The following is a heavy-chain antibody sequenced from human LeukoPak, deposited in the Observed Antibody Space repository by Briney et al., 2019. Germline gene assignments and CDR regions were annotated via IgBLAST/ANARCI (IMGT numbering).Heavy chain of an antibody. CDR2: IYPGDSDT. D-gene: IGHD6-19*01. V-gene: IGHV5-51*01. J-gene: IGHJ6*03. Sequence: GESLKISCKGSGYNFTSYWIGWVRQMPGKGLEWMGIIYPGDSDTRYSPSFQGQVTISADKSISTAYLQWSSLKASDTAMYYCARQSSGYYYYMDVWGKGTTVTISS. CDR1: GYNFTSYW. CDR3: ARQSSGYYYYMDV.